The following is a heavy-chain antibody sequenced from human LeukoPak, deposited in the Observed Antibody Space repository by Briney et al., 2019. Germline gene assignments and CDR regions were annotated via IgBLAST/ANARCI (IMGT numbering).Heavy chain of an antibody. V-gene: IGHV1-2*02. D-gene: IGHD3-22*01. J-gene: IGHJ4*02. CDR3: ARGAYYYDSSGSNFGGY. CDR1: GYTFTGYY. Sequence: ASVKVSCKASGYTFTGYYMHWVRQAPGQGLEWMGWINPNSGGTNYAQKFQGRVTMTRDTSISTAYMELSRLRSDETAVYYCARGAYYYDSSGSNFGGYWGQGTLVTVSS. CDR2: INPNSGGT.